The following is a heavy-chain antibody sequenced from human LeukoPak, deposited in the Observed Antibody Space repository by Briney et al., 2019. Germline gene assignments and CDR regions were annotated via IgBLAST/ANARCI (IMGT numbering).Heavy chain of an antibody. CDR2: ITHSGGT. Sequence: PSETLSLTCAVYGGSFSGYYWTYFRQPPGKGLEWIGEITHSGGTKYNPSLKSRVTMSVDTSRNQFFLKLSSVTAADTAVYYCSRAVVLYYDGSGYSTRFDYWGQGTLVTVSS. CDR1: GGSFSGYY. V-gene: IGHV4-34*01. J-gene: IGHJ4*02. CDR3: SRAVVLYYDGSGYSTRFDY. D-gene: IGHD3-22*01.